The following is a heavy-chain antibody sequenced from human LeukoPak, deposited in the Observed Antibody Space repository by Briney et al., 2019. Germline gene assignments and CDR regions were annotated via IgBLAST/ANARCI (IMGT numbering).Heavy chain of an antibody. CDR3: ARDRVGQQLVGRNYYYYYMDV. V-gene: IGHV4-38-2*02. CDR1: GYSISSGYY. J-gene: IGHJ6*03. Sequence: SETLSLTCTVSGYSISSGYYWGWIRLPPGKGLEWIGSIYHSGSPSYNPSLKSRVTISVDTSKNQFSLKLSSVTAADTAVYYCARDRVGQQLVGRNYYYYYMDVWGKGTTVTISS. CDR2: IYHSGSP. D-gene: IGHD6-13*01.